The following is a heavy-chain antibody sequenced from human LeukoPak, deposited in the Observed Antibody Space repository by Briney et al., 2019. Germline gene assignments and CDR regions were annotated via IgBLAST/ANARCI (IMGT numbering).Heavy chain of an antibody. J-gene: IGHJ4*02. CDR2: INWNGGST. V-gene: IGHV3-20*04. Sequence: GGSLRPSCAASGFTFDDYGMTWVRQTPGKGLEWVSTINWNGGSTAYADSVKGRFTISRDNAKNSLYLQMNSLRAEDAAVYYCAKEDCSGGRCYSLHYWGQGTLVTVSS. CDR3: AKEDCSGGRCYSLHY. D-gene: IGHD2-15*01. CDR1: GFTFDDYG.